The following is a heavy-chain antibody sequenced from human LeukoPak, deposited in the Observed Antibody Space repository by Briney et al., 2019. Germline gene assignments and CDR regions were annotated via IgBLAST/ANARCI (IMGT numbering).Heavy chain of an antibody. CDR3: ARAPESGYDLNSGWTQGGYFDY. D-gene: IGHD5-12*01. Sequence: GGSLRLSCAASGFTFSSYSMNWVRQAPGKGLEWVSSISSGSSYIYYADSVKGRFTISRDNAKNSLYLQMNSLRAEDTAVYYCARAPESGYDLNSGWTQGGYFDYWGQGTLVTVSS. J-gene: IGHJ4*02. CDR1: GFTFSSYS. V-gene: IGHV3-21*01. CDR2: ISSGSSYI.